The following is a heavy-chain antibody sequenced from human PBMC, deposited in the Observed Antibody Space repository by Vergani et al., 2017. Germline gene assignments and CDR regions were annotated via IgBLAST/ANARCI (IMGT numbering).Heavy chain of an antibody. J-gene: IGHJ5*02. D-gene: IGHD6-19*01. V-gene: IGHV4-61*02. CDR2: IYTSGAT. CDR1: GGSFSTGGQS. CDR3: ARHSTVGGLVKFGWVVP. Sequence: QVQLQESGPGLVKPSQTLSLTCTVSGGSFSTGGQSWTWLRQSAGKGLEWIGRIYTSGATNYNPSLRSRAIMSVDASKKQFSLKLTSVTAADTAVYFCARHSTVGGLVKFGWVVPWGQGILVTVFS.